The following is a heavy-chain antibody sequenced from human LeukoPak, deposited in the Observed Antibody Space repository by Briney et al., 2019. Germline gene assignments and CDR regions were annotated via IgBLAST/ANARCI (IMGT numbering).Heavy chain of an antibody. V-gene: IGHV1-69*13. CDR2: IIPIFGTA. Sequence: SVKVSCKAFGGTFSSYAISWVRQAPGQGREWMGGIIPIFGTANYAHKFQGRISITADESTSTAYLELSSLRSEDTAVYYCAREHAVAAAGTVWWFDPWGQGTLVTVSS. D-gene: IGHD6-13*01. J-gene: IGHJ5*02. CDR1: GGTFSSYA. CDR3: AREHAVAAAGTVWWFDP.